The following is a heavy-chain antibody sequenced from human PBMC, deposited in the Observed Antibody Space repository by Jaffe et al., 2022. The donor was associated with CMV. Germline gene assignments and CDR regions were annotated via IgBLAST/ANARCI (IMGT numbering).Heavy chain of an antibody. CDR3: ARVRREMATIGHYYYYGMDV. J-gene: IGHJ6*02. V-gene: IGHV1-46*01. Sequence: QVQLVQSGAEVKKPGASVKVSCKASGYTFTSYYMHWVRQAPGQGLEWMGIINPSGGSTSYAQKFQGRVTMTRDTSTSTVYMELSSLRSEDTAVYYCARVRREMATIGHYYYYGMDVWGQGTTVTVSS. CDR2: INPSGGST. CDR1: GYTFTSYY. D-gene: IGHD5-12*01.